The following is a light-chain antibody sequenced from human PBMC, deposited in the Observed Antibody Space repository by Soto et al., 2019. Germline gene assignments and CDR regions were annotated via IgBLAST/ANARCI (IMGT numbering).Light chain of an antibody. Sequence: DIQMTQSPSTLSASVGDRVTITCRASQSINSWLAWYQQKPGKAPRLLIYEASFLERGVPSRFSGSGSGTEFTLTISDLQPDDLATYYRQQYNSFWTFGQGTKVEI. CDR1: QSINSW. CDR2: EAS. CDR3: QQYNSFWT. J-gene: IGKJ1*01. V-gene: IGKV1-5*01.